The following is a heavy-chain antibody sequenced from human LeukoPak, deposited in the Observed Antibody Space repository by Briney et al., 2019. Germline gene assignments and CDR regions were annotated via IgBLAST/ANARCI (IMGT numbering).Heavy chain of an antibody. CDR3: ARRINGGTYPGYFDY. CDR1: GCSISSTSYC. Sequence: PSETLSLTCTVSGCSISSTSYCWGWIRQPPGKGLEWIGNIYYSGSTYYNSSLNSRVTISVDTSKNQFSLKLSSVTAADTAVSYSARRINGGTYPGYFDYWGQGTLVTVSS. D-gene: IGHD2-8*01. CDR2: IYYSGST. J-gene: IGHJ4*02. V-gene: IGHV4-39*01.